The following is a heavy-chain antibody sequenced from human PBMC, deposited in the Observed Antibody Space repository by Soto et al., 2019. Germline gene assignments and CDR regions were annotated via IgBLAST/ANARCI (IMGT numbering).Heavy chain of an antibody. D-gene: IGHD6-6*01. J-gene: IGHJ4*02. CDR2: ISSSSSTI. V-gene: IGHV3-48*02. Sequence: GGSLRLSCAASGFTFSSYSMNWVRQAPGKGLEWVSYISSSSSTIYYADSVKGRFTISRDNDKNSLYLQMNSLRDEDTAVYYCARVASSSSAGYYFDYWGQGTLVTVSS. CDR1: GFTFSSYS. CDR3: ARVASSSSAGYYFDY.